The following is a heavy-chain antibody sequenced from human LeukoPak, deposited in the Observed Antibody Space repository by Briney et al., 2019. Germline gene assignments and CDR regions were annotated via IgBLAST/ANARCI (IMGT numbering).Heavy chain of an antibody. CDR2: IYNSGNT. D-gene: IGHD3-9*01. CDR1: GGSINSYY. J-gene: IGHJ4*02. CDR3: AKEAKYYDILIGYYRSFYYFDY. V-gene: IGHV4-4*08. Sequence: SETLSLTCTVSGGSINSYYWTWIRQPPGKGLEWIGNIYNSGNTNYNPSLKSRVTISVDTSKNQFSLKLSSVTAADTAVYYCAKEAKYYDILIGYYRSFYYFDYWGQGTLVTVSS.